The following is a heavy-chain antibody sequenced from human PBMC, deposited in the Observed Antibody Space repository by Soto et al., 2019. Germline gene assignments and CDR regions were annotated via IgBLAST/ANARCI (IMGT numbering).Heavy chain of an antibody. D-gene: IGHD3-3*01. CDR3: ASVMLRFSYGIDV. J-gene: IGHJ6*02. Sequence: GGSLRLSCAASGLSFSSHEMHWVRQAPGKGLEWVSYISKSGSVIYYTDSVKGRFTISRDNAKNLLYLEMNSLRAEDTAVYFCASVMLRFSYGIDVWGQGTTVTVSS. CDR1: GLSFSSHE. CDR2: ISKSGSVI. V-gene: IGHV3-48*03.